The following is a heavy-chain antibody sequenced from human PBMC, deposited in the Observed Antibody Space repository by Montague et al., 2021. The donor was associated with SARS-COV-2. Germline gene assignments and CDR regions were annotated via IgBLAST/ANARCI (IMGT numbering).Heavy chain of an antibody. CDR2: IYWDDDK. V-gene: IGHV2-5*02. CDR1: GFSLSTSRVG. Sequence: PALVKPTQTLTLTCTFSGFSLSTSRVGVGWIRQPPGKALEWLALIYWDDDKRYSPSLKSRLTITKDTSKNQEVLTMTNMDPVDTATYYCAHDRVTMIVVAKADAFDIWGQGTMVTVSS. D-gene: IGHD3-22*01. CDR3: AHDRVTMIVVAKADAFDI. J-gene: IGHJ3*02.